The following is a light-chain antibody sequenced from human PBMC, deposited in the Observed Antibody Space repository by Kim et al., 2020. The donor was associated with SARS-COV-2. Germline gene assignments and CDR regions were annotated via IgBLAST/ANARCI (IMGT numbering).Light chain of an antibody. CDR3: CSYAGSYSRV. CDR2: DVN. CDR1: TSDVGGYNY. Sequence: QSALTQPRSVSGSPGQAVTISCTGTTSDVGGYNYVSWYQQHPGKVPQVLIYDVNARPSGVSDRFSASKSGNTASLTISGLQADDEADYYCCSYAGSYSRVFGGGTQLTVL. J-gene: IGLJ3*02. V-gene: IGLV2-11*01.